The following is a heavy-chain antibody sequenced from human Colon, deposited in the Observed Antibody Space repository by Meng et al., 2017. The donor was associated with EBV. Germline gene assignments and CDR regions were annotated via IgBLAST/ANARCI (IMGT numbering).Heavy chain of an antibody. D-gene: IGHD1-14*01. CDR2: IYYSGNT. V-gene: IGHV4-30-4*01. J-gene: IGHJ5*02. CDR3: ARAEYYNWFDP. Sequence: QVQVQESGPGLGKPSQTLSLTCTVSGGSMSSGDYFWNWFRQPPGKGLEWSGYIYYSGNTYYNPSLKSRVTISIDTSKNQFSLKLSSVTAADSAVYYCARAEYYNWFDPWGQGTLVTVSS. CDR1: GGSMSSGDYF.